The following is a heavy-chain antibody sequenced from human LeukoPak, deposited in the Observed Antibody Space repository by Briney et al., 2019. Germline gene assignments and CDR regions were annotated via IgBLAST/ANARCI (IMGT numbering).Heavy chain of an antibody. CDR2: ISGSSSYI. CDR1: GFTFSSYS. V-gene: IGHV3-21*04. Sequence: GGSLRLSCAASGFTFSSYSMNWVRQAPGKGLEWVSSISGSSSYIYYADSVKGRFTISRDNAKNSLYLQMNSLRAEDTAVYYCATRGTTATKYIEHWGQGTLVTVSS. CDR3: ATRGTTATKYIEH. J-gene: IGHJ4*02. D-gene: IGHD1-1*01.